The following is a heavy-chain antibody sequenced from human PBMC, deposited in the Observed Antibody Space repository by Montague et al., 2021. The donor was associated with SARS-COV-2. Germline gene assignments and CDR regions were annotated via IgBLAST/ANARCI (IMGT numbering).Heavy chain of an antibody. V-gene: IGHV4-59*01. CDR3: ARVGRGCSRYLGEFDI. Sequence: SETLSLTCTVSGGSISSYSWTWIRQPPGKGLEWIGYLYNSGSTNYNPSLTSRVTISVDTSKNQFSLKLSSVSAADTAVYYCARVGRGCSRYLGEFDIWGQGTMVTVSS. CDR1: GGSISSYS. J-gene: IGHJ3*02. D-gene: IGHD6-13*01. CDR2: LYNSGST.